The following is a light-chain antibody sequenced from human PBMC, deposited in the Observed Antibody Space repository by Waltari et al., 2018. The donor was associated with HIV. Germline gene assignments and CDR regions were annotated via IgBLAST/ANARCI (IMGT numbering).Light chain of an antibody. CDR1: RSTTLGPTYG. Sequence: QSALTQPPSVSGAPGQRVTISCTWLRSTTLGPTYGVYWYNHVPGPGPSLSFSTNTIRPSGVPDRFSAAKSGPSASLAILGLQAEDEADYYCQSFDRLSALPMCGGGTRLTV. J-gene: IGLJ3*02. V-gene: IGLV1-40*01. CDR3: QSFDRLSALPM. CDR2: TNT.